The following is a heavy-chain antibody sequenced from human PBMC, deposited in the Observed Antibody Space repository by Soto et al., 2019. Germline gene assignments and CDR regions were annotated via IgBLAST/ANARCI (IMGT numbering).Heavy chain of an antibody. V-gene: IGHV1-2*02. CDR2: INPNSGGT. CDR3: ARSGRYNKNTIFGVVTPLVGMDV. J-gene: IGHJ6*02. Sequence: GASVKVSCKASGYTFTGYYMHWVRQAPGQGLEWMGWINPNSGGTNYAQKFQGRVTMTRDTSISTAYMELSRLRYDDTAVYYCARSGRYNKNTIFGVVTPLVGMDVWGQGTTVTVSS. CDR1: GYTFTGYY. D-gene: IGHD3-3*01.